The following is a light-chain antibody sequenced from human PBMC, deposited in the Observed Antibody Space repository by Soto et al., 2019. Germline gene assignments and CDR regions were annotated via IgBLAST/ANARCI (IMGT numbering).Light chain of an antibody. Sequence: QSVLTQPASVSGSPGQSITLSCTGTSSDVGGYNYVSWYQQHPGKAPKLMIYDVSNRPSGVSNRFSGSKSGNTASLTISGLHAEDEADYYCSSYTSSSLHVFGTGTKLTVL. V-gene: IGLV2-14*03. CDR1: SSDVGGYNY. CDR3: SSYTSSSLHV. CDR2: DVS. J-gene: IGLJ1*01.